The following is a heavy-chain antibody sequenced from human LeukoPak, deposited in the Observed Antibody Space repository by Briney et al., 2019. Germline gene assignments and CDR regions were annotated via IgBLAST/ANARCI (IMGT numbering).Heavy chain of an antibody. J-gene: IGHJ4*02. V-gene: IGHV3-30*18. CDR2: ISYDGSNK. Sequence: GGSLRLSCAASGFTFSSYGMHRVRQAPGKGLEWVAVISYDGSNKYYADSVKGRFTISRDNSKNTLYLQMNSLRAEDTAVYYCAKDLAAVAFDYWGQGTLVTVSS. CDR3: AKDLAAVAFDY. CDR1: GFTFSSYG. D-gene: IGHD6-19*01.